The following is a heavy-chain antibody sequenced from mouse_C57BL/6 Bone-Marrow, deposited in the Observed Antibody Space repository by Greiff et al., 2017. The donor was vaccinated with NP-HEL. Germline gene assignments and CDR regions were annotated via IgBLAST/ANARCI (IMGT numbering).Heavy chain of an antibody. CDR1: GFTFSSYA. Sequence: DVKLVESGGGLVKPGGSLKLSCAASGFTFSSYAMSWVRQTPEKRLEWVATISDGGSYTYYPDNVKGRFTISRDNAKNNLYLQMSHLKSEDTAMYYCARGLGNYSLIDYWGQGTTLTVSS. D-gene: IGHD2-1*01. V-gene: IGHV5-4*03. CDR3: ARGLGNYSLIDY. J-gene: IGHJ2*01. CDR2: ISDGGSYT.